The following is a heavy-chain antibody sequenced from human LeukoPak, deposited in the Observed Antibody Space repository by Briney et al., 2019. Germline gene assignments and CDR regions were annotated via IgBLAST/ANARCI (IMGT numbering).Heavy chain of an antibody. CDR3: ARVVYSYADY. CDR2: IYSGGST. J-gene: IGHJ4*02. Sequence: GGSLRLSCAASGFTFSSLAMSWVRQAPGKGLEWVSVIYSGGSTYYADSVKGRFTISRDNSKNTLYLQMNSLRAEDTAVYYCARVVYSYADYWGQGTLVTVSS. CDR1: GFTFSSLA. V-gene: IGHV3-66*01. D-gene: IGHD5-18*01.